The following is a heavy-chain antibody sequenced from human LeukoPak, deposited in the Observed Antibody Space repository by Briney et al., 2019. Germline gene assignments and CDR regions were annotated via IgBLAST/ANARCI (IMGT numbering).Heavy chain of an antibody. Sequence: ASVKVSFKASGYTFTSYYMHWVRQAPGQGLEWMGIINPSGGSTSYPQKFQGRVTMTRDTSTSTVYMELSSLRSEDTAVYYCARDFGPVDGTIFGVVISAYGMDVWGQGTTVTVSS. CDR3: ARDFGPVDGTIFGVVISAYGMDV. CDR2: INPSGGST. J-gene: IGHJ6*02. CDR1: GYTFTSYY. V-gene: IGHV1-46*01. D-gene: IGHD3-3*01.